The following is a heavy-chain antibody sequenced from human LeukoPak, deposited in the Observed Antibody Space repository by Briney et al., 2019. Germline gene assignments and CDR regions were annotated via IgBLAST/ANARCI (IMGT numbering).Heavy chain of an antibody. V-gene: IGHV3-7*01. CDR2: IKQDGSEK. CDR1: GFTFSSYE. D-gene: IGHD3-22*01. CDR3: ARVYYDDRSGYRHFDY. J-gene: IGHJ4*02. Sequence: GGSLRLSCAASGFTFSSYEMNWVRQAPGKELEWVANIKQDGSEKFYVDSVKGRFTISRDNAKNSLYLQMDSLRAEDTAVYYCARVYYDDRSGYRHFDYWGQGTLVTVSS.